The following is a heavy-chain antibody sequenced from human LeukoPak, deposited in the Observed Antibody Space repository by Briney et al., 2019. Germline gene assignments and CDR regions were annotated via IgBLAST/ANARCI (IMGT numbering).Heavy chain of an antibody. D-gene: IGHD3-10*01. V-gene: IGHV3-21*01. CDR2: ISSSSIYV. Sequence: GGSLRLSCAASGFTFSTYSMNWARQAPGRGLEWVSSISSSSIYVYYADSVKGRFTISRDNAKNSLYLQMTSLRAEDTAVYYCARSIGGAFDYWGQGTLVTVSS. CDR1: GFTFSTYS. J-gene: IGHJ4*02. CDR3: ARSIGGAFDY.